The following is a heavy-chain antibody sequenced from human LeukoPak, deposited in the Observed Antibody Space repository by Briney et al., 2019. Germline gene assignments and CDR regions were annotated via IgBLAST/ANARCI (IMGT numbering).Heavy chain of an antibody. Sequence: GGSLRLSCSASGFTFSSYAMHWVRQAPGKGLEWVSYISSSSSTIYYADSVKGRFTISRDNAKNSLYLQMNSLRAEDTAVYYCARGAYYYEDWGQGTPVTVSS. CDR2: ISSSSSTI. V-gene: IGHV3-48*01. D-gene: IGHD3-22*01. J-gene: IGHJ4*02. CDR1: GFTFSSYA. CDR3: ARGAYYYED.